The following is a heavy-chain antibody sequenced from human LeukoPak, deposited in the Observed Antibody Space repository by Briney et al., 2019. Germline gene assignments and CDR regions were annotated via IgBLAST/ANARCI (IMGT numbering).Heavy chain of an antibody. Sequence: PGGSLRLSCAASGFTFSDYNMRWIRQAPGKGLEWVSAISGSGGSTYYADSVKGRVTISRDNSKNTLYLQVNSLRVEDTAVYYCAKDRLGAMMYFDFWGQGTLVTVSS. CDR1: GFTFSDYN. V-gene: IGHV3-23*01. D-gene: IGHD1-26*01. J-gene: IGHJ4*02. CDR2: ISGSGGST. CDR3: AKDRLGAMMYFDF.